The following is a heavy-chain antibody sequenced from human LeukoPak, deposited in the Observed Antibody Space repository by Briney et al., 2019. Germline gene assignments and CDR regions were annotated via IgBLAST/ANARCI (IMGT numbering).Heavy chain of an antibody. V-gene: IGHV1-46*01. Sequence: ASVKVSCKASGYTFTSYYMHWVRQAPGQRLEWMGIINPSGGSTTNAQKFQGRVTMTRDMSTSTVYMDLISLRSEDTAVYYCARAHLSGYFDYWGQGTLVTVSS. CDR2: INPSGGST. D-gene: IGHD3-10*01. J-gene: IGHJ4*02. CDR3: ARAHLSGYFDY. CDR1: GYTFTSYY.